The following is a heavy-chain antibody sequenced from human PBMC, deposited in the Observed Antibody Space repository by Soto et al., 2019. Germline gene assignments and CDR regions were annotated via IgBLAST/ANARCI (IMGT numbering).Heavy chain of an antibody. Sequence: SQTLSLTCAISGDSVSSNSAAWNWIRQSPSRGLEWLGRTYYRSKWYDDYAVSVKGRITINPDTSKNQFSLQLNSVTPEDTAVYYCARDPGYGSGPSDDAFDIWGQGTMVTVS. CDR1: GDSVSSNSAA. V-gene: IGHV6-1*01. CDR2: TYYRSKWYD. D-gene: IGHD3-10*01. CDR3: ARDPGYGSGPSDDAFDI. J-gene: IGHJ3*02.